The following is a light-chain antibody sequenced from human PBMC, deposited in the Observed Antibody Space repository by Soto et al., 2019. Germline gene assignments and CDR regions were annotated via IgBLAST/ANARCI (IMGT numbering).Light chain of an antibody. CDR1: SSDVGIYNY. CDR3: CSLTTSHTYV. V-gene: IGLV2-14*01. CDR2: EVS. Sequence: QSVLTQPASVSGSPGQSIAISCTGSSSDVGIYNYVSWYQQHPGKVPKLIIYEVSNRPSGVSNRFSGSKSGNSASLTISGLQADDEADYYCCSLTTSHTYVFGSGTKVTVL. J-gene: IGLJ1*01.